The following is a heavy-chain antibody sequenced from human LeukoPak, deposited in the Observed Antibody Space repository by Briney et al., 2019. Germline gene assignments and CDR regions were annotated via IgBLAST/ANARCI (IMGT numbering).Heavy chain of an antibody. CDR1: GGSFSGCS. V-gene: IGHV4-34*01. CDR2: INHSGST. J-gene: IGHJ6*02. CDR3: ARGRWGATAGNYYYYGMDV. D-gene: IGHD6-13*01. Sequence: SETLSLTCAVYGGSFSGCSWSWVRQPPGKGLEWIGEINHSGSTNYNPSLKSRLTISVDTSKSQFSLKLSSVTAADTAVYYCARGRWGATAGNYYYYGMDVWGQGTTVTVSS.